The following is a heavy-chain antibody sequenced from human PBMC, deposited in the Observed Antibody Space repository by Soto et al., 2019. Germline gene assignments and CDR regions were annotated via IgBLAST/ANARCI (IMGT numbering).Heavy chain of an antibody. CDR2: ISYSGHTT. CDR1: GFTFTSYA. D-gene: IGHD6-13*01. V-gene: IGHV3-23*01. J-gene: IGHJ5*02. Sequence: PGGSLRLSCAASGFTFTSYAMNWVRQAPGQGLEWVSTISYSGHTTYYADSVKGRFTISRDNSNNTLYLQMDGLRGEDTAVYYCAKGAPLLAAGTWWFDPWGQGTLVTVSS. CDR3: AKGAPLLAAGTWWFDP.